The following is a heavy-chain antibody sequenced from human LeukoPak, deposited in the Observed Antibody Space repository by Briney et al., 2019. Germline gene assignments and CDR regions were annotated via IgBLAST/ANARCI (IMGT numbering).Heavy chain of an antibody. CDR3: ARDCIYYGSGSYCSRFDY. V-gene: IGHV1-8*01. CDR2: MSPNSGDT. D-gene: IGHD3-10*01. J-gene: IGHJ4*02. CDR1: GYTFTTHD. Sequence: ASVNVSCKASGYTFTTHDINWVRQATGQGLEWLGWMSPNSGDTGYAQKFQGRVTMTSDSSISTAYMELSSLRSDDTAVYYCARDCIYYGSGSYCSRFDYWGQGTLVTVSS.